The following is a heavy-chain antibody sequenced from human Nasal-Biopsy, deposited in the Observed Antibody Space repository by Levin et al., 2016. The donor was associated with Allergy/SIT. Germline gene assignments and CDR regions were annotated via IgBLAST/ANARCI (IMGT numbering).Heavy chain of an antibody. CDR3: ARTALRYFDGDTY. CDR1: GYTFTSYD. J-gene: IGHJ4*02. V-gene: IGHV1-18*01. Sequence: ASVKVSCKASGYTFTSYDINWVRQAPGQGLEWLGWISTYNGNTNYAQKLQGRVTMTTDTSTSTAYMDLRSLRSDDTAVYYCARTALRYFDGDTYWGQGTLVTVSS. CDR2: ISTYNGNT. D-gene: IGHD3-9*01.